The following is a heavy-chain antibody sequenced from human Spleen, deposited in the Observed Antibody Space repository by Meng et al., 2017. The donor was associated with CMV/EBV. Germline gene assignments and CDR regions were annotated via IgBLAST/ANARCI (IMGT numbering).Heavy chain of an antibody. CDR1: GYTFASYG. J-gene: IGHJ4*02. CDR2: ISDYTGNT. CDR3: ARDITISEEAVVDY. D-gene: IGHD3-3*01. Sequence: ASVKVSCKASGYTFASYGISWVRQAPGQGLEWMGWISDYTGNTNYAQKVQGRVTMNTDIFASTAYMELRSLTSDDTAVYYCARDITISEEAVVDYWGQGTLVTVS. V-gene: IGHV1-18*01.